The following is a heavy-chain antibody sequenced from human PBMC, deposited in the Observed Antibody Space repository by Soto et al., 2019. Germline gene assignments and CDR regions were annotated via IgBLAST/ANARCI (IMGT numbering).Heavy chain of an antibody. V-gene: IGHV3-30-3*01. J-gene: IGHJ4*02. Sequence: PVGSLRLSCAASGFTFSSYAMHWVRQAPGKGLEWVAVISYDGSNKYYADSVKGRFTISRDNAKNTLYLQLNSLRAEDTAVYYCARGEWLADWGQGTLVTVSS. CDR3: ARGEWLAD. CDR2: ISYDGSNK. CDR1: GFTFSSYA. D-gene: IGHD6-19*01.